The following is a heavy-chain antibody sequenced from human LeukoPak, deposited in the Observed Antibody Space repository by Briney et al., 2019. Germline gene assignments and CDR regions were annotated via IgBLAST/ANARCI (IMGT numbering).Heavy chain of an antibody. J-gene: IGHJ4*02. D-gene: IGHD2-8*01. CDR3: ARGPGNVYPYYFDY. CDR2: INAGNGNT. Sequence: GASVKVSCKASGYTFTSYAMHWVRQAPGQRLEWMGWINAGNGNTQYSQKFQGRVTITRDTSASTAYMELSSLRSEDTAVYYCARGPGNVYPYYFDYWGQGTLVTVSS. V-gene: IGHV1-3*01. CDR1: GYTFTSYA.